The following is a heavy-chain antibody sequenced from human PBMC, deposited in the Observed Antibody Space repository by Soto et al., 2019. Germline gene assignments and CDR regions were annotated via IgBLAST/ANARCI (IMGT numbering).Heavy chain of an antibody. D-gene: IGHD3-10*01. V-gene: IGHV4-59*08. Sequence: SETLSLTCTVSGGSISSYYWSWIRQPPGKGLEWIGYIYYSGSTNYNPSLKSRVTISVDTSKNQFSLKLSSVTAADTAVYYCARSINPWGQGTLVTVS. CDR3: ARSINP. CDR1: GGSISSYY. J-gene: IGHJ5*02. CDR2: IYYSGST.